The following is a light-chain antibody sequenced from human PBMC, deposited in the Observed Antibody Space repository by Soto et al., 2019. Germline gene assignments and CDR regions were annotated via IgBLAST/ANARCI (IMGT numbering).Light chain of an antibody. CDR2: VAS. Sequence: EIVMTQSPATLSVSPGDRATLSCRATQSVSSKLSWYQQKPGQAPRLLIYVASTRATGIPARFSGSGSGTEFTLTISSLQSEDFAVYYCQQYNNWPPLTFGGGTKVEIK. J-gene: IGKJ4*01. CDR3: QQYNNWPPLT. V-gene: IGKV3-15*01. CDR1: QSVSSK.